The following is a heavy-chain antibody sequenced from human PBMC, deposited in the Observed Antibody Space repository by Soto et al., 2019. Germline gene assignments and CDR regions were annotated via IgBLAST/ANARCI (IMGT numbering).Heavy chain of an antibody. V-gene: IGHV4-30-4*01. Sequence: ASETLSLTCTVSGGSISSGDYYWSWIRQPPGEGLEWIGYIYYSGSTYYNPSLNSRLTISVDTSKNQFSLRLSSVNAPDTAVYYCARDTEAKYYDGRTYYPHSVPWGQRILVTVSS. D-gene: IGHD3-22*01. J-gene: IGHJ5*02. CDR3: ARDTEAKYYDGRTYYPHSVP. CDR1: GGSISSGDYY. CDR2: IYYSGST.